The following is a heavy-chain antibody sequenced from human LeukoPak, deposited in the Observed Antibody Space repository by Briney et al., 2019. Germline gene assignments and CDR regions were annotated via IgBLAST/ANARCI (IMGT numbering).Heavy chain of an antibody. CDR1: GVSFSGYY. CDR2: INHSGST. V-gene: IGHV4-34*01. J-gene: IGHJ1*01. Sequence: SETLSLTCAVYGVSFSGYYWNWIRQPPGKGLEWIGEINHSGSTNYNPSLKSRVTISVDTSKNQFSLKLSSVPAADTAVYYCLVAAAALGFQHWGQGTLVTLSS. D-gene: IGHD6-13*01. CDR3: LVAAAALGFQH.